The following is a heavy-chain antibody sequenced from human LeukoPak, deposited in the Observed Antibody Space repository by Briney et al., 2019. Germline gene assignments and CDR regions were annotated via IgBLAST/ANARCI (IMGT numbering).Heavy chain of an antibody. V-gene: IGHV3-23*01. CDR2: ISGSGGST. D-gene: IGHD2-8*01. J-gene: IGHJ3*02. CDR3: ACREDVLMVYASLDAFDI. CDR1: GFTFSSYA. Sequence: GGSLRLSCAASGFTFSSYAMSWVRQAPGKGLEWVSAISGSGGSTYYADSVKGRFTISRDNSKNTLYLQMNSLRAEDTAVYYCACREDVLMVYASLDAFDIWGQGTMVTVSS.